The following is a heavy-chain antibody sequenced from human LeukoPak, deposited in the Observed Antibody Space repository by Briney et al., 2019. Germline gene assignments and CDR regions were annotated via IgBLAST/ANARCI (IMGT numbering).Heavy chain of an antibody. CDR3: ARDLNYYGSGSYYFDY. CDR1: GFTFSSYA. Sequence: GSLRLSCAASGFTFSSYAMSWVRQAPGKGLEWVSAISGSSGSTYYADSVKGRFTISRDNSKNTLYLQMNSLRAEDTAVYYCARDLNYYGSGSYYFDYWGQGTLVTVSS. CDR2: ISGSSGST. J-gene: IGHJ4*02. D-gene: IGHD3-10*01. V-gene: IGHV3-23*01.